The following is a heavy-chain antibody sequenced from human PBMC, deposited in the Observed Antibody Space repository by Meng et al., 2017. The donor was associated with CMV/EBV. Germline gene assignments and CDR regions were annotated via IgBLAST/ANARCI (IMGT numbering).Heavy chain of an antibody. CDR2: MNPYSGNT. D-gene: IGHD1-7*01. CDR3: ARDLTGSTRGGRFDS. J-gene: IGHJ5*01. Sequence: ASVKVSCKASGYTFTDYDVNWVRQAAGQGLEWMGWMNPYSGNTGYAQKFQGRVTVTRNTSISTPYMELSSLRSEDTAVYYCARDLTGSTRGGRFDSWGQGTLVTVSS. V-gene: IGHV1-8*03. CDR1: GYTFTDYD.